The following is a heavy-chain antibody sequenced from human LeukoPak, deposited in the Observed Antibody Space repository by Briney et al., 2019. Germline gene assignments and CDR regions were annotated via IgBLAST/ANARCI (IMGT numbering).Heavy chain of an antibody. CDR2: IYWDGDK. Sequence: SGPTLVNPTQTLTLTCTFSGISLSTSGVGVGWIRQPPGKALEWLGFIYWDGDKRYSPSLKSRLTITKDTSKNQVVLTMTNMDPVDTATYYCAHGRVTSSFAGSFDIWGPGTMVTVSS. V-gene: IGHV2-5*02. J-gene: IGHJ3*02. D-gene: IGHD2-21*02. CDR3: AHGRVTSSFAGSFDI. CDR1: GISLSTSGVG.